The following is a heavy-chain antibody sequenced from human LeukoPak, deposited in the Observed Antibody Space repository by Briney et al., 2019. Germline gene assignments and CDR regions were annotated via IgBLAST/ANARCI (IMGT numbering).Heavy chain of an antibody. CDR3: ARGGGVRTGSGWRPGNWFDP. V-gene: IGHV4-39*01. D-gene: IGHD6-19*01. Sequence: SETLSLTCTVSGVSISSSYSYWGWIRQPPGMGLEWIGSIYYTGNTYYNASLKSQVSISIDTSKNQFSLKLNPVTAADTAVYYCARGGGVRTGSGWRPGNWFDPWGQGTLVIVSS. J-gene: IGHJ5*02. CDR1: GVSISSSYSY. CDR2: IYYTGNT.